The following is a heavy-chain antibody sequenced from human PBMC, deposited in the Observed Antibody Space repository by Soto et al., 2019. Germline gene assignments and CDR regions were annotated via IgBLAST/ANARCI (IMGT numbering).Heavy chain of an antibody. CDR1: GFTFSSYA. J-gene: IGHJ4*02. D-gene: IGHD6-19*01. Sequence: EVQLLESGGGLVQPGGSLRLSCAASGFTFSSYAMSWVRQAPGKGLEWVSAISGSGGSTYYADSVKGRFTISRDNSKNTLYLQMNSLRAEDTAVYYCAKLEKKGTSSGWCFDYWGQGTLVTVSS. CDR2: ISGSGGST. V-gene: IGHV3-23*01. CDR3: AKLEKKGTSSGWCFDY.